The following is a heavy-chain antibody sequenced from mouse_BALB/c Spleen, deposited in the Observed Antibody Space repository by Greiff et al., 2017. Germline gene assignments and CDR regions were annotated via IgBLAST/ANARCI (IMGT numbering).Heavy chain of an antibody. CDR1: GYTFTSYY. D-gene: IGHD2-3*01. J-gene: IGHJ2*01. CDR2: INPSNGGT. CDR3: NGKGYDGYYVGY. V-gene: IGHV1S81*02. Sequence: QVQLQQPGAELVKPGASVKLSCKASGYTFTSYYMYWVKQRPGQGLEWIGGINPSNGGTNFNEKFKSKATLTVDKSSSTAYMQLSSLTSEDSAVYYCNGKGYDGYYVGYWGQGTTLTVSS.